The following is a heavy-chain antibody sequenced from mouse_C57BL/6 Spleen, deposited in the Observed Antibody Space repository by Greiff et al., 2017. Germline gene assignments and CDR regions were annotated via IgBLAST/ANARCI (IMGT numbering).Heavy chain of an antibody. CDR2: IYPGDGDT. Sequence: QVQLQQSGPELVKPGASVKISCKASGYAFSSSWMNWVKQRPGKGLEWIGRIYPGDGDTNYNGKFKGKATLTADKSSSTAYMQLSSLTSEDSAVYFCARVGGYGLDMDYWGQGTSVTVSS. J-gene: IGHJ4*01. CDR3: ARVGGYGLDMDY. V-gene: IGHV1-82*01. CDR1: GYAFSSSW. D-gene: IGHD2-2*01.